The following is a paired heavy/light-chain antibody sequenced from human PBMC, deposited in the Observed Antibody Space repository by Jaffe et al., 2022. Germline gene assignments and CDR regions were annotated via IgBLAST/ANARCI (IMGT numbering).Heavy chain of an antibody. Sequence: EVQLVESGGGLVQPGRSLRLSCSVFGFTFDAYAMHWVRQAPGKGLEWVSSISWNSAKTDYAESVKGRFTISRDNARSSLYLEMNSLRADDTALYYCVKDMGTWIDGSPFDIWGQGTTVTVSS. D-gene: IGHD1-1*01. CDR2: ISWNSAKT. CDR1: GFTFDAYA. CDR3: VKDMGTWIDGSPFDI. V-gene: IGHV3-9*01. J-gene: IGHJ3*02.
Light chain of an antibody. CDR3: HQYYGTPHS. Sequence: DIVMTQSPDSLAVSLGERATIDCKSSQSVLFSSNNNNYLAWYQQKPGQPPKLLISWASTRESGVPDRFSGSGSGTDFTLTISSLQAEDVAIYYCHQYYGTPHSFGQGTKLEI. J-gene: IGKJ2*01. CDR1: QSVLFSSNNNNY. V-gene: IGKV4-1*01. CDR2: WAS.